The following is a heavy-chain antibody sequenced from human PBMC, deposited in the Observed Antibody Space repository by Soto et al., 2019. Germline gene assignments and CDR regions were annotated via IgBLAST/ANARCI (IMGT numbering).Heavy chain of an antibody. CDR2: ISASGGST. Sequence: VQLLESGGGLVQPGGSLRLSCAASGFTFSSYAMSWVRQAPGKGLEWVSAISASGGSTFYADSVMGRFTLSRANSKNTVYLQMKSLRAEDTAIYYCARGAWVMRYNCGHNWFDPWGQGTLVTVSS. J-gene: IGHJ5*02. CDR3: ARGAWVMRYNCGHNWFDP. D-gene: IGHD2-21*01. CDR1: GFTFSSYA. V-gene: IGHV3-23*01.